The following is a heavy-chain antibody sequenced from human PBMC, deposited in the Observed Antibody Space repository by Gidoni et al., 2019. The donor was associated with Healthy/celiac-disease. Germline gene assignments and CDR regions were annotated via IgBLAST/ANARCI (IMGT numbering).Heavy chain of an antibody. J-gene: IGHJ5*02. D-gene: IGHD2-15*01. Sequence: QVQLQQWGAGLLKPSETLSLTCAVYGGSCSGFYWSWIRQPPGKGLEWIGEINHSGSTNYNPSLKSRVTISVDTSKNQFSLKLSSVTAADTAVYYCASLRVPSSVVVVAATPWWFDPWGQGTLVTVSS. V-gene: IGHV4-34*01. CDR1: GGSCSGFY. CDR2: INHSGST. CDR3: ASLRVPSSVVVVAATPWWFDP.